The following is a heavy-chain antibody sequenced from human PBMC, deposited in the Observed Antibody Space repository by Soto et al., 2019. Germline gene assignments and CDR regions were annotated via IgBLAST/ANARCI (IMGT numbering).Heavy chain of an antibody. V-gene: IGHV3-7*01. CDR2: IKQDGSDK. D-gene: IGHD3-3*01. CDR1: GFTFSSYW. CDR3: ARELNDRSPYYDFWSGTPYYYYGTDV. Sequence: PGGSLRLSCAASGFTFSSYWMSWVRQAPWKGLEWVANIKQDGSDKYYVDSVKGRFTISRDNAKNSLYLQMNSLRAEDTAVYYCARELNDRSPYYDFWSGTPYYYYGTDVWGKGTTVTVSS. J-gene: IGHJ6*04.